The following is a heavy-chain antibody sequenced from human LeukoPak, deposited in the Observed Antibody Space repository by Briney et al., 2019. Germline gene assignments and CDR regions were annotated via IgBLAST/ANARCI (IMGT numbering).Heavy chain of an antibody. CDR3: ARDSNPYYFDY. CDR2: INPSGGST. V-gene: IGHV1-46*01. Sequence: ASVKVSCKASGYTFTSYYMHWVRQAPGRGLEWMGIINPSGGSTSYAQKFQGRVTMTRDTSTSTVYMELSSLRSEDTAVYYCARDSNPYYFDYWGQGTLVTVSS. CDR1: GYTFTSYY. J-gene: IGHJ4*02. D-gene: IGHD2-8*01.